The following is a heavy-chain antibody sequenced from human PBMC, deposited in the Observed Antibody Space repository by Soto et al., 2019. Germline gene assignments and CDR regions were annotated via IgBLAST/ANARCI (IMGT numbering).Heavy chain of an antibody. CDR1: GFTFSSYA. CDR2: ISYDGSNK. J-gene: IGHJ4*02. V-gene: IGHV3-30-3*01. Sequence: QVQLVESGGGVVQPGRSLRLSCTASGFTFSSYAMHWVRQAPGKGLEWVAVISYDGSNKYYADSVKGRFTISRDNSKKTMYLQMNSLRVEDTAVYYCARPYRSGWYGDLDYWGQGTLVTVSS. CDR3: ARPYRSGWYGDLDY. D-gene: IGHD6-19*01.